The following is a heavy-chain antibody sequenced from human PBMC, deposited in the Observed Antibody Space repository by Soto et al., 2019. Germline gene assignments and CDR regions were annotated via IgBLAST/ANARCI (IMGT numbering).Heavy chain of an antibody. Sequence: SETLSLTCTVSGGSISSYYWSWIRQPPGKGLEWIGYIYYSGSTNYNPSLKSRVTISVDTSKNQFSLKLSSVTAADTAVYYCARGHHYYYYYGIDVWAQGTTVTGSS. CDR3: ARGHHYYYYYGIDV. CDR2: IYYSGST. J-gene: IGHJ6*02. CDR1: GGSISSYY. V-gene: IGHV4-59*01.